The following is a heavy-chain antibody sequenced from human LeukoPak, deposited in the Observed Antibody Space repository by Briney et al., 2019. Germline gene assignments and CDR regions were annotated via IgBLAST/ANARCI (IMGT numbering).Heavy chain of an antibody. D-gene: IGHD4-17*01. V-gene: IGHV1-2*06. J-gene: IGHJ3*01. CDR1: GYTFTDYY. CDR3: TRDESAVTP. Sequence: ASVTVSCKASGYTFTDYYMHWVRQAPGQGLEWMGRINPNSGGTNYAQKFQGRVTMTRDTSISTAYMELSRLRSDDTAVYYCTRDESAVTPWGQGTTVTVSS. CDR2: INPNSGGT.